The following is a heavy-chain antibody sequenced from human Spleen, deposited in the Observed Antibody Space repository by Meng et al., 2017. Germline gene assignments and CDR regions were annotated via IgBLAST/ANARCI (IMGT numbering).Heavy chain of an antibody. V-gene: IGHV1-46*01. J-gene: IGHJ6*02. CDR2: INPSGGST. CDR1: EYTFTDYY. Sequence: ASVKVSCKPSEYTFTDYYIHWVRQAPGQGLEWMGIINPSGGSTSYAQKFQGRVTMTRDTSTSTVYMELSSLRSEDTAVYYCASVHTAMAPYGMDVWGQGTTVTVSS. CDR3: ASVHTAMAPYGMDV. D-gene: IGHD5-18*01.